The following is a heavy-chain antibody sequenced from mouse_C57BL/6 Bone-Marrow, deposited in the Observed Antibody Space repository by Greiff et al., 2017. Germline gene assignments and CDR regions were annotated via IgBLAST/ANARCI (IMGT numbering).Heavy chain of an antibody. V-gene: IGHV5-2*01. CDR3: ARQRKTGTGAMDY. Sequence: DVKLVESGGGLVQPGESLKLSCESNEYEFPSHDMSWVRKTPEKRLELVAAINSDGSSTYYPDTMERRFIISRDNTKKTLSLQMSSLRSEDTALYYCARQRKTGTGAMDYWGQGTSVTVSS. CDR2: INSDGSST. D-gene: IGHD4-1*01. J-gene: IGHJ4*01. CDR1: EYEFPSHD.